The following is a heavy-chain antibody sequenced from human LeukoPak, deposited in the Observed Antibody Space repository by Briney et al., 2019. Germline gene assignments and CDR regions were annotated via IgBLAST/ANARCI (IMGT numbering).Heavy chain of an antibody. D-gene: IGHD3-22*01. CDR2: ISGSCGTT. J-gene: IGHJ5*02. CDR1: VFTFSTYA. CDR3: ARDAVVTASSIDWACNHFDP. V-gene: IGHV3-23*01. Sequence: GRSLRLSCAASVFTFSTYAIHWVRQAPGKGLEWVSCISGSCGTTHYADSVKGRFTISRDNSKNTLYLQMNSLRVEDTAMYYCARDAVVTASSIDWACNHFDPWGQGALVTVSS.